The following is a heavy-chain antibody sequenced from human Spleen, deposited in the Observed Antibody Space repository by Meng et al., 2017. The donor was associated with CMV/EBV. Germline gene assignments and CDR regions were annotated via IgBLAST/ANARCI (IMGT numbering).Heavy chain of an antibody. CDR2: INHSGST. CDR1: GYS. J-gene: IGHJ5*02. D-gene: IGHD3-3*01. V-gene: IGHV4-34*01. CDR3: ARGLLVYYDFWSGYKSPNWFDP. Sequence: GYSWGGIRQPPGKGLEWIGEINHSGSTNYNPSLKSRVTISVDTSKNQFSLKLSSVTAADTAVYYCARGLLVYYDFWSGYKSPNWFDPWGQGTLVTVSS.